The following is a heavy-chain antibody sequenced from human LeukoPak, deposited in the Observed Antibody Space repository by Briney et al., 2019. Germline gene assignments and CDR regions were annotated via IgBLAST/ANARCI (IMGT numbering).Heavy chain of an antibody. CDR2: ISGSGGST. CDR3: AKSGYCSSTSCYGHYYYYYGMDV. CDR1: GFTFSSYA. J-gene: IGHJ6*02. D-gene: IGHD2-2*03. Sequence: GGSLRLSCAASGFTFSSYAMSSVRQAPGKGLEWVSAISGSGGSTYYADSVKGRFTISRDNSKNTLYLQMNSLRAEDTAVYYCAKSGYCSSTSCYGHYYYYYGMDVWGQGTTVTVSS. V-gene: IGHV3-23*01.